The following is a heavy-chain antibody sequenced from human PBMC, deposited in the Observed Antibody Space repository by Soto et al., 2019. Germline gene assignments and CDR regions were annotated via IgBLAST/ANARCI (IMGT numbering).Heavy chain of an antibody. D-gene: IGHD3-22*01. CDR3: ARERNYDSSGYSYYYGMDV. CDR2: IYYSGST. J-gene: IGHJ6*02. Sequence: QVQLQESGPGLVKPSQTLSLTCTVSGGSISSGGYYWSWIRQHPGKGLEWIGYIYYSGSTYYNPSLKLRVTISVDTSKNQFSLKLSSLTAADTAVYYCARERNYDSSGYSYYYGMDVWGQGTTVTVSS. CDR1: GGSISSGGYY. V-gene: IGHV4-31*03.